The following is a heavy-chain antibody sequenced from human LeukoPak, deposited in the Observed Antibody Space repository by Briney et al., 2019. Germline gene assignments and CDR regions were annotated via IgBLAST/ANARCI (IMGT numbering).Heavy chain of an antibody. V-gene: IGHV3-15*01. CDR1: GFTFSNAW. J-gene: IGHJ4*02. CDR2: IKSKTDGGTT. Sequence: GGSLRLSCAASGFTFSNAWMSWVRQAPGKGLEWVGRIKSKTDGGTTDYAAPVKGRFTIPRDDSKNTLYLQMNSLKTEDTAVYYCTFYLLWFGELLSYWGQGTLVTVSS. CDR3: TFYLLWFGELLSY. D-gene: IGHD3-10*01.